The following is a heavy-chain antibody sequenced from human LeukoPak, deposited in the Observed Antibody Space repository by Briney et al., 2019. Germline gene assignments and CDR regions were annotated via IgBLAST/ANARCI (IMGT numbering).Heavy chain of an antibody. D-gene: IGHD6-19*01. CDR1: GGSISSGDYY. CDR3: ARVESSKRSGWYYFDY. CDR2: IYYSGST. V-gene: IGHV4-30-4*01. J-gene: IGHJ4*02. Sequence: SETLSLTCTVSGGSISSGDYYWSWIRQPPGKGLEWIGYIYYSGSTYYNPSLKSRVTISVDTSKDQFSLKLSSVTAADTAVYYCARVESSKRSGWYYFDYWGQGTLVTVSS.